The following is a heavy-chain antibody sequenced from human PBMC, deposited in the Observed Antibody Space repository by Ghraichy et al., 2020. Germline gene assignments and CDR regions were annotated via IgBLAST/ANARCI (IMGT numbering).Heavy chain of an antibody. CDR2: ISAYNGNT. D-gene: IGHD1-26*01. CDR1: GYTFTSYG. CDR3: ARSKVGATPLGYYYYYMDV. V-gene: IGHV1-18*01. J-gene: IGHJ6*03. Sequence: ASVKVSCKASGYTFTSYGISWVRQAPGQGLEWMGWISAYNGNTNYAQKLQGRVTMTTDTSTSTAYMELRSLRSDDTAVYYCARSKVGATPLGYYYYYMDVWGKGTTVTVSS.